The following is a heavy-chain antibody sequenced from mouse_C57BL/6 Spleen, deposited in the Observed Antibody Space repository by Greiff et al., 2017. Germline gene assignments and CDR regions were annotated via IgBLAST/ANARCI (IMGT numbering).Heavy chain of an antibody. V-gene: IGHV1-82*01. CDR1: GYAFSSSW. CDR3: ARGLGDAMDY. Sequence: QVQLKESGPELVKPGASVKISCKASGYAFSSSWMNWVKQRPGKGLEWIGRIYPGDGDTNYNGKFKGKATLTADKSSSTAYMQLSSLTSEDSAVYFCARGLGDAMDYWGQGTSGTVSS. J-gene: IGHJ4*01. D-gene: IGHD3-3*01. CDR2: IYPGDGDT.